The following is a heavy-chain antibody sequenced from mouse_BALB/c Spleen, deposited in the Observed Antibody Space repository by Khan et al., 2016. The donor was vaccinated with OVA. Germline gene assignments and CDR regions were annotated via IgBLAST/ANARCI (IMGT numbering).Heavy chain of an antibody. Sequence: VQLKESGLGLVAPSQSLSITCTISGFSLTNYGVHWVRQPPGKGLEWLVVIWSDGSTTYNSALKSRLTISKDNSKSQVFLKMNSLQTDDTAVYFCARQPYYHYNIMDYWGQGTSVTVSS. V-gene: IGHV2-6-1*01. CDR2: IWSDGST. J-gene: IGHJ4*01. CDR3: ARQPYYHYNIMDY. D-gene: IGHD2-10*01. CDR1: GFSLTNYG.